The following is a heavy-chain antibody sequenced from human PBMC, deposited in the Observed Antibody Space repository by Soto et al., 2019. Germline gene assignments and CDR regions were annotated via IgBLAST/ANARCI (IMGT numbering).Heavy chain of an antibody. CDR1: GGTFSSYT. J-gene: IGHJ5*02. CDR2: IIPILGIA. D-gene: IGHD2-21*02. Sequence: GASVKVSCKASGGTFSSYTISWVRQAPGQGLEWMGRIIPILGIANYAQKFQGRVTITADKSTSTAYMELSSLRSEDTAVYYCARAIGFTVVTPSWFDPWGQGTLVTVSS. CDR3: ARAIGFTVVTPSWFDP. V-gene: IGHV1-69*02.